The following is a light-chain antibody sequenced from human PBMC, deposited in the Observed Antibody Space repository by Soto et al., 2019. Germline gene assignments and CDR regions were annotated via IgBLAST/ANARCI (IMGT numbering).Light chain of an antibody. Sequence: QSFLPQPPSASGTPGQRVTISCSGGTSNIGTNTVNWYQQLPGTAPKLLIYNTNQRPAGVPDRFSGSKSGTTAALAITGLRSEDEAAYFCATWADSLSVLFGRGTKLTVL. CDR3: ATWADSLSVL. CDR1: TSNIGTNT. CDR2: NTN. V-gene: IGLV1-44*01. J-gene: IGLJ3*02.